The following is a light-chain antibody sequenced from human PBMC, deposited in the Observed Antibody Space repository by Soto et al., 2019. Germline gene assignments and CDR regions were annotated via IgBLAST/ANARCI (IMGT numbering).Light chain of an antibody. CDR3: QQYHNWPLYT. CDR2: AAS. V-gene: IGKV3-15*01. CDR1: QSVGRR. J-gene: IGKJ2*01. Sequence: EIVMTQSPGTLSVSPGDSATLSCRASQSVGRRLAWYQQKPGQAPRLLIYAASTRATGIPARFSAFGSGTEFTPTISDLQSEDFAFYYCQQYHNWPLYTFGQGTNLDIK.